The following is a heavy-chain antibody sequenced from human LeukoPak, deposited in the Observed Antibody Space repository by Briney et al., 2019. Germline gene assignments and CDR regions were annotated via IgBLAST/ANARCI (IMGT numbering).Heavy chain of an antibody. CDR3: ARPAADYYYYGMDV. Sequence: GASVKVSCMASGYTFTSYGISWVRPAPGQGLEWMGWISAYNGNTNYAQKLQGRVTMTTDTSTSTAYMELRSLRSDDTAVYYCARPAADYYYYGMDVWGQGTTVTVSS. D-gene: IGHD2-2*01. CDR1: GYTFTSYG. CDR2: ISAYNGNT. V-gene: IGHV1-18*01. J-gene: IGHJ6*02.